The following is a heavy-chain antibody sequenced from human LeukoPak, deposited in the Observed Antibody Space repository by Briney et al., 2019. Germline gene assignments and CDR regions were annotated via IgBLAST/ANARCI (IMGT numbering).Heavy chain of an antibody. Sequence: GASVKVSCKASGYTFTSYYMHWVRQAPGQGLEWMGIINPSGGSTSYAQKFQGRVTMTRDTSTSTVYMELSSLRSEDTAVYYCARDQGDYVWGSYRHKTSPFDYWGQGTLVTVSS. CDR3: ARDQGDYVWGSYRHKTSPFDY. CDR2: INPSGGST. V-gene: IGHV1-46*01. D-gene: IGHD3-16*02. CDR1: GYTFTSYY. J-gene: IGHJ4*02.